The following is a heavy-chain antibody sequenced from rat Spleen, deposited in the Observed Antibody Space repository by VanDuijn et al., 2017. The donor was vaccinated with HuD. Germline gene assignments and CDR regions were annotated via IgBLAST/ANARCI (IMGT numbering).Heavy chain of an antibody. CDR2: IWGNGNA. D-gene: IGHD1-6*01. CDR1: GLSLTSNS. J-gene: IGHJ2*01. Sequence: QVQLKESGPGLVQPSQTLSLTCTVSGLSLTSNSVSWIRQPPGKGLEWMGVIWGNGNANYNSALKSRLSISRDTSKSQVFLKMNSLQTDDTAIYFCTRYVYYGLRYWGQGVMVTASS. CDR3: TRYVYYGLRY. V-gene: IGHV2-47*01.